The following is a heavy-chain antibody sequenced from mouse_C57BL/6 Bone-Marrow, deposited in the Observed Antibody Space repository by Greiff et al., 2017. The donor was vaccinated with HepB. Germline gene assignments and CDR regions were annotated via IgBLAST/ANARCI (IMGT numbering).Heavy chain of an antibody. V-gene: IGHV5-6*01. Sequence: VQLQQSGGDLVKPGGSLKLSCAASGFTFSSYGMSWVRQTPDKRLEWVATISSGGSYTYYPDSVKGRFTISRDNAKNTLYLQMSSLKSEDTAMYYCARHYYGSSYDAMDYWGQGTSVTVSS. CDR1: GFTFSSYG. J-gene: IGHJ4*01. CDR2: ISSGGSYT. CDR3: ARHYYGSSYDAMDY. D-gene: IGHD1-1*01.